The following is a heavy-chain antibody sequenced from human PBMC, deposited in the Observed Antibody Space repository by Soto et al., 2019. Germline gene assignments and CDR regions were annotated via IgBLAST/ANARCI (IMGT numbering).Heavy chain of an antibody. V-gene: IGHV4-39*01. CDR3: ATPGIEAAGTYY. J-gene: IGHJ4*02. CDR2: IYYSGRT. D-gene: IGHD6-13*01. Sequence: PSETLSLTCTVSGGSISTSSYWGWIRQPPGKGLEWIGSIYYSGRTFYTPSLKSRASMSVDTSKNQFSLKLSSVTAADTAVYFCATPGIEAAGTYYWGQGALDTVSS. CDR1: GGSISTSSY.